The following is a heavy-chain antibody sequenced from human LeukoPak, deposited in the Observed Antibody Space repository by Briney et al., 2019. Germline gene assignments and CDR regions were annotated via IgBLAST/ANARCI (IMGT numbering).Heavy chain of an antibody. J-gene: IGHJ4*02. Sequence: GGSLRLSCAASGFTVSSNYMSWVRQAPGKGLEWVAVISYDGSNKYYADSVKGRFTISRDNSKNTLYLQMNSLRAEDTAVYYCAKNRIDGDSYYYFDYWGQGTLVTVSS. CDR3: AKNRIDGDSYYYFDY. CDR2: ISYDGSNK. V-gene: IGHV3-30*18. CDR1: GFTVSSNY. D-gene: IGHD2-21*02.